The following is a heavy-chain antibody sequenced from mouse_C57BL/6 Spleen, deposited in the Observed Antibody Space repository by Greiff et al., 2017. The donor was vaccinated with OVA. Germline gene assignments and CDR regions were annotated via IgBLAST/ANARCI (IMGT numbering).Heavy chain of an antibody. CDR1: GYSFTGYY. Sequence: EVKLQQSGPELVKPGASVKISCKASGYSFTGYYMNWVKQSPEKSLEWIGEINPSTGGTTYNQKFKAKATLTVDKSSSTAYMQLKSLTSEDSAVYYCARHFDYWGQGTTLTVSS. CDR3: ARHFDY. J-gene: IGHJ2*01. CDR2: INPSTGGT. V-gene: IGHV1-42*01.